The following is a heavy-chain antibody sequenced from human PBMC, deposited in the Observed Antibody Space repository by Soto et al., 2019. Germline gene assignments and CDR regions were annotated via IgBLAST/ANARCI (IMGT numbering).Heavy chain of an antibody. Sequence: GSLRLSCAASGFTFSSYAMSWVRQAPGKGLEWVSAISGSGGSTYYADSVKGRFTISRDNSKNTLYLQMNSLRAEDTAVYYCAKDLYDYIWGSYRLSAFDIWGQGTMVTVSS. V-gene: IGHV3-23*01. D-gene: IGHD3-16*02. CDR1: GFTFSSYA. CDR2: ISGSGGST. CDR3: AKDLYDYIWGSYRLSAFDI. J-gene: IGHJ3*02.